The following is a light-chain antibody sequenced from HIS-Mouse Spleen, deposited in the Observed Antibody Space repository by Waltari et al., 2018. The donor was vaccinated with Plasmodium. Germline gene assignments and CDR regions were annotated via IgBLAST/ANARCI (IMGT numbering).Light chain of an antibody. CDR3: QQRSNWPP. CDR1: QSVSSY. CDR2: DAS. V-gene: IGKV3-11*01. J-gene: IGKJ4*01. Sequence: EIVLTQSPATLSLSPGERATLACRASQSVSSYLAWYQQKPDQAPRLLIYDASNRATVIPARCSGSWSRTDFTLTISSLEPEDFADYYCQQRSNWPPFGGGTKVEIK.